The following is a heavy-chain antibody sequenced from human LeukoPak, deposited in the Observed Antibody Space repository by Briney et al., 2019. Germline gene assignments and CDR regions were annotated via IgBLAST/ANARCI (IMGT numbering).Heavy chain of an antibody. CDR2: IYYSGST. CDR1: GGSISSSSYY. CDR3: ARSYSSSWYYFDY. J-gene: IGHJ4*02. D-gene: IGHD6-13*01. V-gene: IGHV4-39*01. Sequence: SETLSLTCTVSGGSISSSSYYWGWIRQPPGKGLEWFGSIYYSGSTYYNPSLKSRFTIPVDTSKNQFSLNLSSVTAADTAVYYCARSYSSSWYYFDYWGQGTLVTVSS.